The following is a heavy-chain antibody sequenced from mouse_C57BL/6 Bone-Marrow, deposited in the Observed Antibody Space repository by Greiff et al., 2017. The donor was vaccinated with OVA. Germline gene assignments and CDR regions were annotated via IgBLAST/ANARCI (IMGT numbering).Heavy chain of an antibody. CDR1: GYTFTSYW. Sequence: QVQLQQPGAELVKPGASVKLSCKASGYTFTSYWMHWVKQRPGQGLEWIGMIHPNSGSTNYNEKFKSKATLTVDKSSSTAYMQLSSLTSEDSAVYYCARFYYDYDEDYAMDYWGQGTSVTVSS. CDR2: IHPNSGST. J-gene: IGHJ4*01. D-gene: IGHD2-4*01. V-gene: IGHV1-64*01. CDR3: ARFYYDYDEDYAMDY.